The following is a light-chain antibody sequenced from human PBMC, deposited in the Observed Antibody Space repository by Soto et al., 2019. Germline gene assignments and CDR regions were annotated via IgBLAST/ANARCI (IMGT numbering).Light chain of an antibody. J-gene: IGLJ1*01. V-gene: IGLV2-23*02. CDR2: EVS. Sequence: QSALTQPASVSGSPGQSITISCTGTSSDVGSYNLVSWYQQHPGKAPKLMIYEVSKRPSGVSNRFSGSKSGNSASLPISGLQAEDEADYYCCSYAGNYVFGTGTKLTVL. CDR1: SSDVGSYNL. CDR3: CSYAGNYV.